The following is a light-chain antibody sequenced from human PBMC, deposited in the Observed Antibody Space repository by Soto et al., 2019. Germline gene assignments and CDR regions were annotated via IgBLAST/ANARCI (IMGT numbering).Light chain of an antibody. CDR1: QSVSSY. CDR3: QQRREWLLM. J-gene: IGKJ4*02. V-gene: IGKV3-11*01. CDR2: DAS. Sequence: TLSLSPGERATLSCRASQSVSSYLAWYQQKPGQAPRLLIYDASNRATGIPARFSGSGSGTDFTLTISSLEPEDFAVYYWQQRREWLLMFVGGTKVDIK.